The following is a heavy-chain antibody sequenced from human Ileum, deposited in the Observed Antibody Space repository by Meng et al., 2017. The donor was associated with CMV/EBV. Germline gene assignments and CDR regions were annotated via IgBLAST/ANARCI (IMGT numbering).Heavy chain of an antibody. V-gene: IGHV3-30*02. CDR2: IRYDGSSE. Sequence: GGSLRLSCVASGFTFGTYGMYWVRQAPGKGLEWVTMIRYDGSSEFYAESVKGRYTISRDNSKNTLYLQMNSLRADDTAVYYCAKGLRVAAAGTLYYGMDVWGQGTTVTVSS. CDR3: AKGLRVAAAGTLYYGMDV. D-gene: IGHD6-13*01. CDR1: GFTFGTYG. J-gene: IGHJ6*02.